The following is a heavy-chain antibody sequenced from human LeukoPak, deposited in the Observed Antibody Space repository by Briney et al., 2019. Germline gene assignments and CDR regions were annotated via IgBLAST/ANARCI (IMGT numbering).Heavy chain of an antibody. J-gene: IGHJ4*02. D-gene: IGHD6-19*01. CDR3: ARTPYSSGWYYFDY. CDR2: IWSDGSNK. CDR1: GFTFSNYA. V-gene: IGHV3-33*01. Sequence: GRSLRLSCAASGFTFSNYAMHWVRQAPGKGLEWVADIWSDGSNKYYADSVKGRFTISRDNSKNTLSLQVNSLRAEDTAVYYCARTPYSSGWYYFDYWGQGTLVTVSS.